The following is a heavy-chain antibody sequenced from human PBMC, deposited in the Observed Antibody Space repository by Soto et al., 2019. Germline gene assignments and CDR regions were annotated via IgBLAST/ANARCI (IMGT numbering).Heavy chain of an antibody. CDR1: GFIFSNYW. CDR3: ASDRR. CDR2: IKYDGSEK. J-gene: IGHJ4*02. V-gene: IGHV3-7*01. Sequence: GSLSLSCAASGFIFSNYWMSWVRQAPGKGLEWVANIKYDGSEKDYVDSVKGRFSISRDNAKNSVYLQMNSLRGEDTAVYYCASDRRWGQGTLVTVSS.